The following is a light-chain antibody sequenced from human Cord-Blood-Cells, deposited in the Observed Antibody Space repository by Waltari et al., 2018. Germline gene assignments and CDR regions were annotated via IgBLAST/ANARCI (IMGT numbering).Light chain of an antibody. V-gene: IGLV3-19*01. CDR3: NSRDSSGNHVV. CDR2: GKN. J-gene: IGLJ2*01. CDR1: SLRSYY. Sequence: SSELTQDLAVSVALGQTVRITCQGDSLRSYYASWYQQKPGQAPVLGIYGKNNRPSGILDRFSGSSSGNTASLTITGAQAEDEADYYCNSRDSSGNHVVFGGGTKLTVL.